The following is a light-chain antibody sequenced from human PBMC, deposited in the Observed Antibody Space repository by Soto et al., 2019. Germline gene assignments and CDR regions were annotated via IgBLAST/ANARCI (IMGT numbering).Light chain of an antibody. V-gene: IGKV1-5*03. CDR3: QQYDSYPLT. Sequence: DIQMTQSPSTLSAYVGDTVTITCRASQSIDSWLVWYQHKPGKAPQGLIHRASSLESGVPSRFSGSGSGTEFTLTINSLQPDDFATYYCQQYDSYPLTFGGGTKVEIK. CDR2: RAS. J-gene: IGKJ4*01. CDR1: QSIDSW.